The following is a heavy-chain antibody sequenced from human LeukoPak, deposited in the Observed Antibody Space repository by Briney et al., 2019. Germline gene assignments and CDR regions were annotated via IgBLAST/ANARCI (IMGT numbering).Heavy chain of an antibody. CDR1: GFTFDDYA. CDR3: AKDIGTSGGFDP. Sequence: GRSLRLSCAASGFTFDDYAMHWVRQAPGKGLEWVSGISWNSGSIGYADSVKGRFTISRDNAKNSLYLQMNSLRAEDTALYYCAKDIGTSGGFDPWGQETLVTVSS. D-gene: IGHD2-2*01. V-gene: IGHV3-9*01. CDR2: ISWNSGSI. J-gene: IGHJ5*02.